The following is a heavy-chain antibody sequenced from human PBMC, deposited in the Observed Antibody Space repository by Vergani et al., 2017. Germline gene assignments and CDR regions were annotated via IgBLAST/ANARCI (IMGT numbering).Heavy chain of an antibody. CDR1: GFTFSDFS. CDR3: ARDRPEVGATHNFYDYMDI. CDR2: IGSSGPYI. V-gene: IGHV3-21*01. Sequence: VQLVESGGGLVKPGGSLRLSCAASGFTFSDFSMSWVRQAPGKGLEWVAFIGSSGPYINYADSVKGRFIISRDNSKNTLYLQMNSLRAEDTAVYYCARDRPEVGATHNFYDYMDIWGKGTTVTVSS. J-gene: IGHJ6*03. D-gene: IGHD1-26*01.